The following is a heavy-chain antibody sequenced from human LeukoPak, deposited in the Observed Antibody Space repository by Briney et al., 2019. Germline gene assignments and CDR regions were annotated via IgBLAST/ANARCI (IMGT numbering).Heavy chain of an antibody. V-gene: IGHV4-34*01. J-gene: IGHJ6*02. CDR2: INHSGST. CDR3: ARIRQSKPNYYGMDV. Sequence: SETLSLTCAVYGGSFSGYYWSWIRQPPGKGLEWIAEINHSGSTNYNPSLKSRVTISVDTSKNQFSLKLSSVTAADTAVYYCARIRQSKPNYYGMDVWGQGTTVTVSS. CDR1: GGSFSGYY.